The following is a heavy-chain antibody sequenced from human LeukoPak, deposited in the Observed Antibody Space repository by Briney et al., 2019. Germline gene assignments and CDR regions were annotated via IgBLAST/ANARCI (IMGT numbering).Heavy chain of an antibody. D-gene: IGHD3-10*01. J-gene: IGHJ5*02. CDR1: GGSISSYY. V-gene: IGHV4-4*07. CDR2: IYTSGST. Sequence: SETLSLTRTVSGGSISSYYWSWIRQPAGKGREWVGRIYTSGSTNYNPSLKSRVTMSVDTSKNQFSLKLSSVTAADTAVYYCARVDLTMVRGVMEDWFDPWGQGTLVTVSS. CDR3: ARVDLTMVRGVMEDWFDP.